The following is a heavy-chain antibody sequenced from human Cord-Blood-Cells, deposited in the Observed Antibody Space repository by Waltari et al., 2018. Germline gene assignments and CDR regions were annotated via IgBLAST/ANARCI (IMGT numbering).Heavy chain of an antibody. J-gene: IGHJ5*02. CDR2: VIPIVGTA. V-gene: IGHV1-69*01. CDR3: ARDVKNYGSGRPYNWFDP. Sequence: QVQLVQSGAEVKKPGSSVKVSCKASGGTFSSYAISWVRQAPGQGLEWMGGVIPIVGTANYAQKFQGRVTITADESTSTAYMELSSLRSEDTAVYYCARDVKNYGSGRPYNWFDPWGQGTLVTVSS. D-gene: IGHD3-10*01. CDR1: GGTFSSYA.